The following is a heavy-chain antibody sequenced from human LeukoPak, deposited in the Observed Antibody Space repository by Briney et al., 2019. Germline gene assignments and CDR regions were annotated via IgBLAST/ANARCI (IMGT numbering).Heavy chain of an antibody. CDR1: GYTFTGYY. CDR3: ARRAQLLLWFGKPDGDAFDI. V-gene: IGHV1-2*04. D-gene: IGHD3-10*01. CDR2: INPNSGGT. Sequence: ASVKVSCKASGYTFTGYYMHWVRQAPGQGLEWMGWINPNSGGTNYAQKFQGWVTMTRDTSISTAYMELSRLRSDDTAVYYCARRAQLLLWFGKPDGDAFDIWGQGTMVTVSS. J-gene: IGHJ3*02.